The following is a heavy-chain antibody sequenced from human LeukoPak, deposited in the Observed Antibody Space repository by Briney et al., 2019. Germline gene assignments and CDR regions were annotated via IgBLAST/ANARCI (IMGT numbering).Heavy chain of an antibody. CDR3: ARDGTDSSGYSY. CDR1: GFTFSGYS. J-gene: IGHJ4*02. Sequence: GGSRGLSCAASGFTFSGYSMNWVRQAPGKGLKWSSSISSSSSYIYYADSVKGRFTISRDNAKNSLYLQMNSLRAEDTAVYYCARDGTDSSGYSYWGQGTLVTVSS. CDR2: ISSSSSYI. V-gene: IGHV3-21*01. D-gene: IGHD3-22*01.